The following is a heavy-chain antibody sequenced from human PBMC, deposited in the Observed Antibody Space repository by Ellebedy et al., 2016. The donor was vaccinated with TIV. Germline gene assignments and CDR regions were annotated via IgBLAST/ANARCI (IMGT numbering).Heavy chain of an antibody. CDR2: IIPIFGTA. D-gene: IGHD3-3*01. CDR3: ARDSLNNEVFGVVIHTQYGMDV. J-gene: IGHJ6*02. V-gene: IGHV1-69*13. CDR1: GGTFSSYA. Sequence: SVKVSXXASGGTFSSYAISWVRQAPGQGLEWMGGIIPIFGTANYAQKFQGRVTITADESTSTAYMELSSLRSEDTAVYYCARDSLNNEVFGVVIHTQYGMDVWGQGTTVTVSS.